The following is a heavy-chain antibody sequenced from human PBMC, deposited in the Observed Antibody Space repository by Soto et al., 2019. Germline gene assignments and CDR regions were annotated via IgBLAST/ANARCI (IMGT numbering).Heavy chain of an antibody. D-gene: IGHD5-12*01. V-gene: IGHV1-2*02. CDR3: ARGRIIVALYYYGMDV. CDR2: LKSDNGGA. Sequence: ASVKVSCKASGYSLTGHYMHWVRQVSGKRLEYLGWLKSDNGGAYYAPKFRGRVTMTRDTSISTAYMELSRLRSDDTAVYYCARGRIIVALYYYGMDVWGQGTTVTVSS. J-gene: IGHJ6*02. CDR1: GYSLTGHY.